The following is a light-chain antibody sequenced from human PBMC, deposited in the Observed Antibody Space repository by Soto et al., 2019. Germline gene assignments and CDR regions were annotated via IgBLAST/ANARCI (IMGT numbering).Light chain of an antibody. J-gene: IGKJ1*01. CDR2: LGS. CDR3: MQPLQSWT. CDR1: QILLHSNGYNC. Sequence: DIVMTQSPLSLPVIPGEPAPISSRSMQILLHSNGYNCLDWYLHKPGQSPQLLIYLGSNRASGGPDRFSGSGSCTDFTLKISRVEAEDVGVYYCMQPLQSWTFGQGTKVDIK. V-gene: IGKV2-28*01.